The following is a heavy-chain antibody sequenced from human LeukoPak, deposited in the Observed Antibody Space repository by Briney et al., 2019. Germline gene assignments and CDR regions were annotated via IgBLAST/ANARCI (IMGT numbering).Heavy chain of an antibody. CDR3: ARAGAYCGGDRFDAFDI. J-gene: IGHJ3*02. V-gene: IGHV4-30-2*01. CDR2: IYHSGST. CDR1: GGSISSGGYS. D-gene: IGHD2-21*02. Sequence: SQTLSLTCAVSGGSISSGGYSWSWIRQPPGKGLEWIGYIYHSGSTYYNPSLKSRVTISVDRSKNQFSLKLSSVTAADTAVYYCARAGAYCGGDRFDAFDIWGQGTMVTVSS.